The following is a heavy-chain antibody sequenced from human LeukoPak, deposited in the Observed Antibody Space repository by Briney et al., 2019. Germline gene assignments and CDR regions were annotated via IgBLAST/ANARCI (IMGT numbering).Heavy chain of an antibody. Sequence: PGGSLRLSCAASGFTFSDYYMSWVRQAPGKGLEWVSYTSGSSGYTKYADSVKGRFTISRDNAKNSLYLQVNSLRAEDTAVYYCARGTGTTAYFDYWGQGTPVTVSS. D-gene: IGHD1-1*01. V-gene: IGHV3-11*06. CDR1: GFTFSDYY. CDR3: ARGTGTTAYFDY. CDR2: TSGSSGYT. J-gene: IGHJ4*02.